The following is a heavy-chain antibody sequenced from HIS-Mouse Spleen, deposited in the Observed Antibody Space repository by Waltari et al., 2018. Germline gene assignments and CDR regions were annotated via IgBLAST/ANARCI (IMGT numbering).Heavy chain of an antibody. CDR1: GFTFSDYY. Sequence: VQLVESGGGLVQPGGSLRLSCAASGFTFSDYYMSWIRQAPGKGRVGVSFIIMSCGTIYYAVSVKGRFTISRYNAKNSLYLQMNSLRAEDTAVYYCARDEGNWGCAFDIWGQGTMVTVSS. CDR3: ARDEGNWGCAFDI. J-gene: IGHJ3*02. CDR2: IIMSCGTI. D-gene: IGHD7-27*01. V-gene: IGHV3-11*01.